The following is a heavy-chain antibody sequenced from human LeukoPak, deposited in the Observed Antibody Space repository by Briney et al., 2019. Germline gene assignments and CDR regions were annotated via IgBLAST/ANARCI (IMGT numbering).Heavy chain of an antibody. Sequence: GGSLRLSCAASGFTFSSYAMSWVRQAPGKGLEWVSAISGSGGSTYYADSVKGRFTIARDNSKNPLYLQMNSLRAEDTAVYYCAKEGGATYYDILTGYPHYYFDYWGQGTLVTVSS. J-gene: IGHJ4*02. CDR3: AKEGGATYYDILTGYPHYYFDY. CDR2: ISGSGGST. CDR1: GFTFSSYA. V-gene: IGHV3-23*01. D-gene: IGHD3-9*01.